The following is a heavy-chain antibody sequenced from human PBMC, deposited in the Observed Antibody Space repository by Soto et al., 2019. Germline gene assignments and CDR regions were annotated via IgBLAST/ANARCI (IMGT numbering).Heavy chain of an antibody. CDR2: ISGSGGST. V-gene: IGHV3-23*01. D-gene: IGHD3-10*01. J-gene: IGHJ5*02. CDR1: GFTFSSYA. CDR3: ANDRDSVCFGDRNWFDP. Sequence: EVQLLESGGGLVQPGGSLRLSCAASGFTFSSYAMSWVRQAPGKGLEWVSAISGSGGSTYYADSVKGRFTISRDNSKNMLYLQMNSLRAEDTAVYYCANDRDSVCFGDRNWFDPWGQGTLVTVSS.